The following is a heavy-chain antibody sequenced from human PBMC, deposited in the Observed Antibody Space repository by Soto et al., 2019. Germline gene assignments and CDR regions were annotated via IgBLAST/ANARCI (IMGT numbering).Heavy chain of an antibody. V-gene: IGHV3-23*01. D-gene: IGHD1-20*01. J-gene: IGHJ4*02. CDR3: ATVHNTSRSFDY. CDR2: TGATGRTT. CDR1: GFTFSIYA. Sequence: EVQLLESGGGLVQPGGSLRLSCAASGFTFSIYAMTWVRQAPGKGLEWVSTTGATGRTTYYADSVKGRFTVSRDNSKNTLDLQMGNLRAEDTAVYYCATVHNTSRSFDYWGQGTLVTVSS.